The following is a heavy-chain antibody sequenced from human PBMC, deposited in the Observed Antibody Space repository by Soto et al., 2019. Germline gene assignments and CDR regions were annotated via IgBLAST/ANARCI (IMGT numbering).Heavy chain of an antibody. J-gene: IGHJ4*02. Sequence: QVQLVQSVAEVKKPGASVKVSCKASGYTFTSYDINWVRQATGQGLEWMGWMTPNSGNTGYAQKFQGRVTMTRNTSISTAYMELSSRRSEDMSVYYCARDRSGYLDYWGQGTLVTVSS. CDR1: GYTFTSYD. D-gene: IGHD2-15*01. CDR2: MTPNSGNT. CDR3: ARDRSGYLDY. V-gene: IGHV1-8*01.